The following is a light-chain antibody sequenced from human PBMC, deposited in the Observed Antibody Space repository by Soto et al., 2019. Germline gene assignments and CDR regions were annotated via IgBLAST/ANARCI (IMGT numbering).Light chain of an antibody. J-gene: IGKJ5*01. CDR2: GAS. V-gene: IGKV3-20*01. CDR1: QSVSSN. Sequence: EIVLTQSPGTLSLSPGERATLSCRASQSVSSNLAWYQQKPGQAPRLLISGASSRATGIPDRFSGSGSGTDFTLTISRLEPEDFALYYCQHYVVSPISFGQGTRLEIK. CDR3: QHYVVSPIS.